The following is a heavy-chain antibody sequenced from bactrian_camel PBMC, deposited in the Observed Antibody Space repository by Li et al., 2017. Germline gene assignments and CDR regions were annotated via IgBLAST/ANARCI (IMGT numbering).Heavy chain of an antibody. V-gene: IGHV3S63*01. CDR1: GNTLGWQFDC. CDR3: AADPRPGGEGSWCERPGGYEYSY. Sequence: HVQLVESGGGSVQAGGSLRLSCVATGNTLGWQFDCMAWFRQAPGKAREGVSCILLDGARSHYQNSVKGRFTISQDNAKSTLYLQMNSLRPEDTAMYYCAADPRPGGEGSWCERPGGYEYSYWGQGTQVTVS. CDR2: ILLDGARS. J-gene: IGHJ4*01. D-gene: IGHD1*01.